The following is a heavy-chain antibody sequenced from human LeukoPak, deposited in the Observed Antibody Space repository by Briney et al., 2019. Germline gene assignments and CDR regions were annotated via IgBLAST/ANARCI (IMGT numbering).Heavy chain of an antibody. J-gene: IGHJ4*02. CDR2: IYYGGNT. V-gene: IGHV4-59*01. D-gene: IGHD1-26*01. Sequence: SSETLSLTCTVSGGSISNYYWSWIRQPPGKGLECFGYIYYGGNTNYNPSLKSRVTISVDTSKNQFSLKLSSVTAADTAVYYCARDEGAGAPYFDYWGQGTLVTVSS. CDR3: ARDEGAGAPYFDY. CDR1: GGSISNYY.